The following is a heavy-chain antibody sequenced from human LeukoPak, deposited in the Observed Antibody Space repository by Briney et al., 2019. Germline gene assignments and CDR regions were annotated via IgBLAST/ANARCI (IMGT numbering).Heavy chain of an antibody. Sequence: PETLSLTCTVSGGSISSSNYYWGWIRQPPGKGLEWIGSIYYSGSTYYNPSLKSRVTISVDTSKNQFSLKLSSVTAADTAVYYCARRKIVATIDYWGQGTRVTVSS. J-gene: IGHJ4*02. CDR2: IYYSGST. CDR3: ARRKIVATIDY. V-gene: IGHV4-39*01. D-gene: IGHD5-12*01. CDR1: GGSISSSNYY.